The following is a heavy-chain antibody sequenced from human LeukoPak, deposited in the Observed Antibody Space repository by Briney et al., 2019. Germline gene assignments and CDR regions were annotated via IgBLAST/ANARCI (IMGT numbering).Heavy chain of an antibody. V-gene: IGHV3-30-3*01. CDR3: ARGYSSSSHFDY. CDR2: ISYDGGNK. Sequence: GGSLRLSCAASGFTFSSYAMHWVRQAPGKGLEWVAVISYDGGNKYYADSVKGRFTISRDNSKNTLYLQMNSLRAEDTAVYYCARGYSSSSHFDYWGQGTLVTVSS. D-gene: IGHD6-6*01. J-gene: IGHJ4*02. CDR1: GFTFSSYA.